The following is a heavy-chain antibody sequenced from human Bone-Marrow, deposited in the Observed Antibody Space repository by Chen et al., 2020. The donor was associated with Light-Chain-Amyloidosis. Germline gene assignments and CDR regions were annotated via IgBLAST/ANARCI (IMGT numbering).Heavy chain of an antibody. CDR3: ARESYDILTGYYYGMDV. D-gene: IGHD3-9*01. Sequence: QVQLVQSGAEVKKPGASVKVSCKASGYTFTSYDINRVRQATGQGLEWMGWMNHNSGNTGYAQKFQGRVTMTRNTSISTAYMELSSLRSEDTAVYYCARESYDILTGYYYGMDVWGQGTTVTVSS. CDR2: MNHNSGNT. J-gene: IGHJ6*02. CDR1: GYTFTSYD. V-gene: IGHV1-8*01.